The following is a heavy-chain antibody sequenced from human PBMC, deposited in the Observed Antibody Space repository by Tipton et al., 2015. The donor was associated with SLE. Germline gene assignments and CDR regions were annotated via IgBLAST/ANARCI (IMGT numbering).Heavy chain of an antibody. CDR1: GGSIRSSNYY. Sequence: PGLVKPSETLSLTCTVSGGSIRSSNYYWGWIRQPPGKGLEWIGSVYYSGYTFYNPSLKSRVTISGDTSKNQFSLRVSSVTAADTAVHYCARGNYASESYYRLYMDVWGKGTTVTVSS. CDR3: ARGNYASESYYRLYMDV. CDR2: VYYSGYT. V-gene: IGHV4-39*07. D-gene: IGHD3-10*01. J-gene: IGHJ6*03.